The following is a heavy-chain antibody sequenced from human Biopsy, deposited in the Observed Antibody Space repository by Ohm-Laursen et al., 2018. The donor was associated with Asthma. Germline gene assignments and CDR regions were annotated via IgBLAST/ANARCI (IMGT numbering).Heavy chain of an antibody. V-gene: IGHV1-24*01. J-gene: IGHJ4*02. Sequence: SVTVSCQISGYSLTALSMHWVRQAPGQGLGWMGGHDHEEGGPVNARRFQGRVTMTEDNSTNTSYMELSSLRSDDTAVYYCASDFPKDYVRYNFQFWGQGTLVTVSS. CDR3: ASDFPKDYVRYNFQF. D-gene: IGHD4-17*01. CDR2: HDHEEGGP. CDR1: GYSLTALS.